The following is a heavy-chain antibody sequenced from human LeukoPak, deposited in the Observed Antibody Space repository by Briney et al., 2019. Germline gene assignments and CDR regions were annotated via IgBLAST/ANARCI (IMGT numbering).Heavy chain of an antibody. CDR3: AKKPVTIKFPFDI. Sequence: PEGSLRLSCVGSGFSFSTYDMGWVRQTPGKGLEWVSAISTTGGYTEDADSVKGRFTISRDNSQNTLFLQMHSLRAEDTAVYYCAKKPVTIKFPFDIWGQGTLVTVSP. CDR1: GFSFSTYD. V-gene: IGHV3-23*01. J-gene: IGHJ4*02. CDR2: ISTTGGYT. D-gene: IGHD5-24*01.